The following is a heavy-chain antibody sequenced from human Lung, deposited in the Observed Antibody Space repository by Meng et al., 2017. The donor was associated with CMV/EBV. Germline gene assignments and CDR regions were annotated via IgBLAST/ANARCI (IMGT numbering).Heavy chain of an antibody. J-gene: IGHJ4*02. Sequence: GESLKISCAASGFTFSVYSINWVRQAPGKGLEWVAVISYDGSNKYYADSVKGRFTISRDNSKNTLYLQMNSLRAEDTAVYYCARERRMGGSYFGLDYWGQGTLVTGSS. CDR1: GFTFSVYS. V-gene: IGHV3-30*03. CDR3: ARERRMGGSYFGLDY. D-gene: IGHD1-26*01. CDR2: ISYDGSNK.